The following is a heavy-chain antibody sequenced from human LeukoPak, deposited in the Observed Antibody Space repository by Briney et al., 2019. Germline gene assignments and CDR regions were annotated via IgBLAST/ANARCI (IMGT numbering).Heavy chain of an antibody. Sequence: SETLSLTCTVSGGSISSYYWSWIRQPAGKGLEWIGRVYTSGSTNYNPSLKSRVTMSVDTSKNQFSLKLSSVTAADTAVYYCARLGDEWRITNTDYYYYYYMDVWGKGTTVTISS. CDR1: GGSISSYY. V-gene: IGHV4-4*07. CDR3: ARLGDEWRITNTDYYYYYYMDV. CDR2: VYTSGST. D-gene: IGHD3-10*01. J-gene: IGHJ6*03.